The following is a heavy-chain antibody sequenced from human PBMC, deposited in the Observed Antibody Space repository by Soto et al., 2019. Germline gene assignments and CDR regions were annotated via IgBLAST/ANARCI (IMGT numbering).Heavy chain of an antibody. J-gene: IGHJ6*02. CDR2: INAGNGNT. V-gene: IGHV1-3*01. CDR1: GYTFTSYA. Sequence: ASVKVSCKASGYTFTSYAMHWVRQAPGQRLEWMGWINAGNGNTKYSQKFQGRVTITRDTSASTAYMELSSLRSEDTAVYYCARGYISGWSNYHHYGMAVWGQGSTVPVSS. D-gene: IGHD6-19*01. CDR3: ARGYISGWSNYHHYGMAV.